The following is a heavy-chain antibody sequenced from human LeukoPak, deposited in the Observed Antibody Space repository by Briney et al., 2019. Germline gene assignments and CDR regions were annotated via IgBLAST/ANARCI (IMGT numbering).Heavy chain of an antibody. CDR3: ARDKTGVNYYYGMVV. CDR2: IWYDGSNA. J-gene: IGHJ6*02. Sequence: GGSLRLSCAASGFTLSTYHMNWVRQAPGKGLEWVAIIWYDGSNAYYADSVKGRFTISRDNSRNTLYLQMNSLRAEDTAVYYCARDKTGVNYYYGMVVWGQGTTVTVSS. D-gene: IGHD2-8*02. CDR1: GFTLSTYH. V-gene: IGHV3-33*08.